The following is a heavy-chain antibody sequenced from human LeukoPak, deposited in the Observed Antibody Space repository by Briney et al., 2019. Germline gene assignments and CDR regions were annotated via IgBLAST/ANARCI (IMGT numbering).Heavy chain of an antibody. CDR2: ISYDGNNK. V-gene: IGHV3-30*18. CDR3: AKAEPPIYSGTYKESYDY. CDR1: GFNFRDYG. Sequence: PGGSLRLSCEVSGFNFRDYGMHWVRQAPGKGLEWVAVISYDGNNKYYSDSVKGRFSISRDNSKNTLYLQMNSLRPEDTAVFYCAKAEPPIYSGTYKESYDYWGQGTLVTVSS. D-gene: IGHD1-26*01. J-gene: IGHJ4*02.